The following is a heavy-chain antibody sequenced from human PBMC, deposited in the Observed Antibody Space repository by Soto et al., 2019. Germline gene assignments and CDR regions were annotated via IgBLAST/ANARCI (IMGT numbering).Heavy chain of an antibody. Sequence: ETLSLTCAVSGGSWNNYCWSWIRRPPGKGLEWIGYIYFSGSINYNPSLKSPVTISADTSKNQFSLRLISVTAADTAIYYCARHARIRVFRSTFDSWGQGTLVTVSS. D-gene: IGHD3-16*01. V-gene: IGHV4-59*01. CDR3: ARHARIRVFRSTFDS. CDR1: GGSWNNYC. CDR2: IYFSGSI. J-gene: IGHJ4*02.